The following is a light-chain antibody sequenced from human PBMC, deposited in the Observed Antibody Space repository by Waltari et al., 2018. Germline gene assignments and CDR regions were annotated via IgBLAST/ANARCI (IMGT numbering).Light chain of an antibody. Sequence: QSALTQPASVSGSPGQSITISCTGTSSDVGGYNYVSWYQQHPGKAPKLMIYDVNNRPSGVSNRFSGSKSGNTASLTISGLQAEDEADCYCSSFTSSSTWVFGGGTKLTVL. J-gene: IGLJ3*02. CDR3: SSFTSSSTWV. CDR2: DVN. CDR1: SSDVGGYNY. V-gene: IGLV2-14*03.